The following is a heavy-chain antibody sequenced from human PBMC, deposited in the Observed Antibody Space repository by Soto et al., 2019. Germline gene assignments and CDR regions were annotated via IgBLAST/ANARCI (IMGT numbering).Heavy chain of an antibody. D-gene: IGHD3-9*01. CDR1: GGSFSSSSYY. Sequence: PSETLSLTCTVSGGSFSSSSYYWGWIRQPPGKGLEWIGSIYYSGSTYYNPSLKSRVTMSVDPSKNQFSLKLISVTAADTAVYYCARENRFFDYSENWFDPWGHGTLVTVSS. CDR3: ARENRFFDYSENWFDP. J-gene: IGHJ5*02. CDR2: IYYSGST. V-gene: IGHV4-39*02.